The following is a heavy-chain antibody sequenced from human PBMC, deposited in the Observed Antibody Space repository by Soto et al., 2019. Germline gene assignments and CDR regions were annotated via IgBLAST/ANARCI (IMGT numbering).Heavy chain of an antibody. J-gene: IGHJ5*02. D-gene: IGHD6-19*01. Sequence: ASVKVSCKASGYTFTSYGISWVRQAPGQGLEWMGWISAYNGNTNYAQKLQGRVTMTTDTSTSTAYMELRSLRSDDTAVYYCAGGSQQWLENWFDPWGQGTLVTVSS. V-gene: IGHV1-18*01. CDR1: GYTFTSYG. CDR3: AGGSQQWLENWFDP. CDR2: ISAYNGNT.